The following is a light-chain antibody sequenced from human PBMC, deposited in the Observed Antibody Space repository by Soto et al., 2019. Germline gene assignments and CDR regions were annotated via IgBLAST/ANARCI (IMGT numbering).Light chain of an antibody. V-gene: IGLV2-23*01. CDR3: CSYAGSSTYV. J-gene: IGLJ1*01. CDR2: EGS. Sequence: QSALTQPASVSGSPGQSITISCTGTSSDVGNYNFVSWYQQHPGKAPKLMISEGSKRPSGVSNRFSGSKSGNTASLTISGLQAEDEADYYCCSYAGSSTYVFGTGTKVTVL. CDR1: SSDVGNYNF.